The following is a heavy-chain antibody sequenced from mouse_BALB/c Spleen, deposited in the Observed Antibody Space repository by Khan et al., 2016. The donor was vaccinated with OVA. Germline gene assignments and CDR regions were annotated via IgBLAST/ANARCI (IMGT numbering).Heavy chain of an antibody. J-gene: IGHJ3*01. V-gene: IGHV1-7*01. Sequence: QVQLQQSGAELAKPGASVKMSCKASGYTFTSYWMHWVKQRPGQGLEWIGYINPSTGYTEYNPRFKDKATLTADKSSSPAYLQLSSLTSEESAVYYCAKHESSAAWLTYWGQGTMVTVSA. CDR1: GYTFTSYW. CDR2: INPSTGYT. D-gene: IGHD6-1*01. CDR3: AKHESSAAWLTY.